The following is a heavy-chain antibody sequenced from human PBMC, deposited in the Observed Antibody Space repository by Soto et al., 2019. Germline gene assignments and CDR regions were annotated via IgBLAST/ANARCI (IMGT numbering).Heavy chain of an antibody. CDR3: AKDHTYYDFWSGYYGYMDV. J-gene: IGHJ6*03. CDR2: ISYDGSNK. D-gene: IGHD3-3*01. Sequence: GGSLRLSCAASGFTFSSYGMHWVRQAPGKGLEWVAVISYDGSNKYYADSVKGRFTISRDNSKNTLYLQMNSLRAEDTAVYYCAKDHTYYDFWSGYYGYMDVWGKGTTVTVSS. CDR1: GFTFSSYG. V-gene: IGHV3-30*18.